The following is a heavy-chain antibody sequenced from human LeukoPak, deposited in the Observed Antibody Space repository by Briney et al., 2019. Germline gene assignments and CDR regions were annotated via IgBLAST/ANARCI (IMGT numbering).Heavy chain of an antibody. J-gene: IGHJ4*02. CDR1: GGSVSSGSYY. CDR3: AGDPGGDY. CDR2: IYYSGST. Sequence: SETLSLTCTVSGGSVSSGSYYWSWIRQPPGKGLEWIGYIYYSGSTNYNPSLKSRVTISVDTSKNQFSLKLSSVTAADTAVYYCAGDPGGDYWGQGTPVTVSS. V-gene: IGHV4-61*01. D-gene: IGHD7-27*01.